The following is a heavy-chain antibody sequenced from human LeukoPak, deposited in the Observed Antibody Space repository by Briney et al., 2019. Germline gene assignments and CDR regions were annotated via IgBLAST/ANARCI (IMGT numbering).Heavy chain of an antibody. CDR3: AKSLDYRAINWFDP. Sequence: GGSLSLSCAASGFTFSSYAMSWVRHAPGQGLEWVSAISGSGGSTYYADSAKGRFTISRDNSKNTLYLQMNSLRAEDTAVYYCAKSLDYRAINWFDPWGQGTLVTVSS. D-gene: IGHD1-26*01. J-gene: IGHJ5*02. CDR1: GFTFSSYA. V-gene: IGHV3-23*01. CDR2: ISGSGGST.